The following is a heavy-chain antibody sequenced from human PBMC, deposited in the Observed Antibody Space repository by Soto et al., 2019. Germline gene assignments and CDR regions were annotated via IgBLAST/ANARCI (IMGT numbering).Heavy chain of an antibody. J-gene: IGHJ3*02. CDR1: GYTLTELS. V-gene: IGHV1-24*01. CDR3: ATDDVGYFGAFDI. CDR2: SDPEDGET. Sequence: ASVKVSCKVSGYTLTELSMHLVRQAPGKGLEWMGGSDPEDGETIYAQKFQGRVTMTEDTSTDTAYMELSSLRSEDTAVYYCATDDVGYFGAFDIWXQGTMVTVSS. D-gene: IGHD6-13*01.